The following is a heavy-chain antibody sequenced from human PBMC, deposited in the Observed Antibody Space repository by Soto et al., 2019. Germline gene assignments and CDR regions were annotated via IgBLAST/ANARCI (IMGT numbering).Heavy chain of an antibody. CDR2: IIPILGIA. Sequence: SVKVSCKASGGTFSSYTISWVRQAPGQGLEWMGRIIPILGIANYAQKFQGRVTITADKSTSTAYMELSSLRSEDTAVYYCARDLGGSGYDYGAFDYWGQGTLVTVSS. CDR3: ARDLGGSGYDYGAFDY. V-gene: IGHV1-69*04. D-gene: IGHD5-12*01. J-gene: IGHJ4*02. CDR1: GGTFSSYT.